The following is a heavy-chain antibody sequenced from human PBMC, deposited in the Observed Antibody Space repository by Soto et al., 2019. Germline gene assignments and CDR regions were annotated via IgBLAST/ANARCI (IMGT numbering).Heavy chain of an antibody. V-gene: IGHV3-23*01. J-gene: IGHJ4*02. Sequence: EVPLLESGGGLVQPGGSLRLSCAASGFTFSSYAMSWVRQAPGKGLEWVSAISGSGGSTYYADSVKGRFTISRDNSKNTLYLQMNSLRAEDTAVYYCANQRGYSYGRIDYWGQGTLVTVSS. CDR3: ANQRGYSYGRIDY. D-gene: IGHD5-18*01. CDR1: GFTFSSYA. CDR2: ISGSGGST.